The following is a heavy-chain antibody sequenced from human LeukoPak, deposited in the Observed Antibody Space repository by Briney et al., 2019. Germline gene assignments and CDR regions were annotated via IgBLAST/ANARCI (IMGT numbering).Heavy chain of an antibody. Sequence: ASVKVSCKASGYTFIAYYMHWVRQAPGQGLEWMGWINPNSGGTNSAQKFQGRVTMTRDTSISTAYMELSRLTSDDTAVYFCARSSSPLKNDYIPNDWGQGTLVTVSS. V-gene: IGHV1-2*02. CDR1: GYTFIAYY. J-gene: IGHJ4*02. CDR2: INPNSGGT. CDR3: ARSSSPLKNDYIPND. D-gene: IGHD4-11*01.